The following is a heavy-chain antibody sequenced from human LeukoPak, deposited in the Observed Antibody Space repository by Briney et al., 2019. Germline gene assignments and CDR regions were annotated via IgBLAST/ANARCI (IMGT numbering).Heavy chain of an antibody. Sequence: GGSLRLSCSASGFPFSSYAMHRVRQAPGKGLEYVSAISDSGGSIYYADSVKGRFTISRDNSKNTLYLQMSSLRAEDTAVYFCVRGYSFGPYGMDVWGQGTTVTVSS. CDR2: ISDSGGSI. CDR3: VRGYSFGPYGMDV. J-gene: IGHJ6*02. D-gene: IGHD2-15*01. CDR1: GFPFSSYA. V-gene: IGHV3-64D*09.